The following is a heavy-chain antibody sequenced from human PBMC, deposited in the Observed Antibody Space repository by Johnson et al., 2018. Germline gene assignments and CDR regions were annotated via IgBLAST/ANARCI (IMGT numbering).Heavy chain of an antibody. CDR2: ISYDGSNE. D-gene: IGHD1-1*01. V-gene: IGHV3-30*18. CDR3: AKGIGERRRSQYYYYYMDV. J-gene: IGHJ6*03. CDR1: GFTFSSNG. Sequence: QVQLVQSGGGVVQPGRSLRLSCAASGFTFSSNGMHWARQAPGKGLDWVAVISYDGSNEYYADSVKGRFTIPRDNSTNTLFLQMNSLRGEDTAVYYCAKGIGERRRSQYYYYYMDVWGKGTTVTVSS.